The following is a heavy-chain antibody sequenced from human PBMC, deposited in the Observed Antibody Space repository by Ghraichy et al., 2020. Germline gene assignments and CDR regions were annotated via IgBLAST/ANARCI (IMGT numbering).Heavy chain of an antibody. CDR1: GFTFSNHW. J-gene: IGHJ4*02. V-gene: IGHV3-7*01. Sequence: RGSLRLSCAASGFTFSNHWMTWVRQAPGKGLEWVASINPDESDKYYVDSVRGRFTISRDNAKNSLYLQMNSLRAEDTAFYYCARLYGSSSIFDYWGQGTLVTVSS. D-gene: IGHD6-6*01. CDR3: ARLYGSSSIFDY. CDR2: INPDESDK.